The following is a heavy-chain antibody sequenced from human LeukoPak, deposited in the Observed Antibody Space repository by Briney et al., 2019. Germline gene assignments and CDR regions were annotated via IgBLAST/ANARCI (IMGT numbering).Heavy chain of an antibody. J-gene: IGHJ4*02. V-gene: IGHV3-74*01. Sequence: HTGGSLRLPCAAAGFTFSSYWMHWVRQAPGKGLVWVSRINGDGSSTTYADSVKGRFTISRDNAKNTLYLQMNSLRAEDTAVYYCARLRLESGWTVPGYWGQGTLVTVSS. CDR3: ARLRLESGWTVPGY. CDR1: GFTFSSYW. CDR2: INGDGSST. D-gene: IGHD6-19*01.